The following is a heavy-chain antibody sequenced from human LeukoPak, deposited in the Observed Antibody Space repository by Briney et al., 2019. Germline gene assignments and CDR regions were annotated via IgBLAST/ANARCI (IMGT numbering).Heavy chain of an antibody. CDR1: GFTVSSNY. CDR3: ARVVTAMVLDY. D-gene: IGHD5-18*01. J-gene: IGHJ4*02. V-gene: IGHV3-53*01. CDR2: IYSGGST. Sequence: QSGGSLRLSCAASGFTVSSNYMSWVRQAPGKGLEWVSVIYSGGSTYYADSVKGRFTMSRDNSKNTLYLQMNSLRAEDTAVCYCARVVTAMVLDYWGQGTLVTVSS.